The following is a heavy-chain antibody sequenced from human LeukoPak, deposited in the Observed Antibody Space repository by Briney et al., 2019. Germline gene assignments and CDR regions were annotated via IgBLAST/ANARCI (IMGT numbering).Heavy chain of an antibody. V-gene: IGHV1-2*02. CDR1: GYTFTVLY. Sequence: PSVKVSLKCSGYTFTVLYIHWVRQAPGQGREWMGWINPDRGGTNYAQKFQGRVTFTRDTSINTAYMELSGLTSEDTAMYYCVKEEFVVIPAAIRGDYWGQGTLVIVSS. CDR3: VKEEFVVIPAAIRGDY. J-gene: IGHJ4*02. CDR2: INPDRGGT. D-gene: IGHD2-2*01.